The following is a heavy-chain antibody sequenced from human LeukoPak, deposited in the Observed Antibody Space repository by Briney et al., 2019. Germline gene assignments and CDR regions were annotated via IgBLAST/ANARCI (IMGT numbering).Heavy chain of an antibody. J-gene: IGHJ6*03. D-gene: IGHD5-24*01. Sequence: GGSLRLSCAASGFTFSSYAMHWVRQAPGEGLEYVSAISSNGGSTYYANSVKGRFTISRDNSKNTLYLQMGSLRAEDMAVYYCAREWPDYYYMDVWGKGTTVTVSS. CDR1: GFTFSSYA. V-gene: IGHV3-64*01. CDR3: AREWPDYYYMDV. CDR2: ISSNGGST.